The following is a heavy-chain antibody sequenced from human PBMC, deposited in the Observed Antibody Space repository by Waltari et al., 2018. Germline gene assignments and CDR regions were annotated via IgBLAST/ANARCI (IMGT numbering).Heavy chain of an antibody. D-gene: IGHD6-13*01. Sequence: QVQLQESGPGLVKPSETLSLTCTVSGASVTTAYWGWIRQPPGKGLRWIGYNYSSGSTNANPYLKSRATISLDTSKNQFSLNLTSVTAADTAVYYCAKSKSGYSNDHFDYWGRGTLVTVSS. V-gene: IGHV4-59*02. CDR3: AKSKSGYSNDHFDY. CDR1: GASVTTAY. CDR2: NYSSGST. J-gene: IGHJ4*02.